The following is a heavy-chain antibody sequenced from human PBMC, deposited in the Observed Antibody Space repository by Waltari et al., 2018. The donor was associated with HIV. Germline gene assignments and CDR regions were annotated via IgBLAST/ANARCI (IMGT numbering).Heavy chain of an antibody. CDR2: LNPSSGKT. CDR3: ARDMGPFNN. D-gene: IGHD3-16*01. V-gene: IGHV1-2*06. Sequence: QVQLVQSGAEVKKPGASGKVSCKASGYTITGYFLHWVRQAPGQGLEWMGRLNPSSGKTNYAQKFQGRVTMTSDTSINTAYMELSSLRSDDTAVYYCARDMGPFNNWGQGTLVTVSS. CDR1: GYTITGYF. J-gene: IGHJ4*02.